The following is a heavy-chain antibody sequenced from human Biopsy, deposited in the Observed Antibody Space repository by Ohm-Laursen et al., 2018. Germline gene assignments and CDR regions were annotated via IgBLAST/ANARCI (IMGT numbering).Heavy chain of an antibody. CDR1: GDSVTKYY. Sequence: GTLSLTWTVSGDSVTKYYWSWVRQPPGKGLEWIGHIYYSVMPNSNPSLQSRVSISVDTSRNQVSLTLSSVTAADTAVYYCARDSGILNYGNFKYYHYYGMDVWGQGTKVTVSS. V-gene: IGHV4-59*02. D-gene: IGHD4-11*01. CDR2: IYYSVMP. J-gene: IGHJ6*02. CDR3: ARDSGILNYGNFKYYHYYGMDV.